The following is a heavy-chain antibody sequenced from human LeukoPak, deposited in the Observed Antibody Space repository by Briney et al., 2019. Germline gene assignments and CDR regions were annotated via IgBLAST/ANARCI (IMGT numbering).Heavy chain of an antibody. CDR3: ASYAWDITTRGLYYFDY. D-gene: IGHD1-14*01. Sequence: PSETLSLTCAVSGGSISSSNWWSWVRQPPGKGLEWIGEIYHSGSTNYNPSLKSRVTISVDKSKNQFSLKLSSVTAADTAVYYCASYAWDITTRGLYYFDYWGQGTLVTVSS. V-gene: IGHV4-4*02. J-gene: IGHJ4*02. CDR1: GGSISSSNW. CDR2: IYHSGST.